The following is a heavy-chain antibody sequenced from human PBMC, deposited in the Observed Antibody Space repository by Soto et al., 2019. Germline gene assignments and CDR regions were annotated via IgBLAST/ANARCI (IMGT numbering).Heavy chain of an antibody. Sequence: QVQLVESGGGVVQPGRSLRLSCAASGFTFSTSALHWVRQAPGKGLEWVAAISYDGGNKYYADSVRGRVTISRDNSKNTLYLQMNNLGAEDTAVYFCASPRYSGYDLYQGFPVAGVDYWGQGTLVTVSS. D-gene: IGHD5-12*01. CDR3: ASPRYSGYDLYQGFPVAGVDY. CDR2: ISYDGGNK. CDR1: GFTFSTSA. J-gene: IGHJ4*02. V-gene: IGHV3-30-3*01.